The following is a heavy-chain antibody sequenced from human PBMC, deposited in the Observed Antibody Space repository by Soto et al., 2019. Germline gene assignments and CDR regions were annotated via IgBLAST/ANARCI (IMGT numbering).Heavy chain of an antibody. Sequence: EVQVVESGGDLVKPGGSLRLSCASSGSTFSPYTMNWVRQAPGKGLEGVSSINGRGNYIYYAESVKGRFTISRDNAKNSLYLQMDRLRAEDTALYYCVREDGKVGTNAAFDYWGLGALVTGSS. V-gene: IGHV3-21*01. J-gene: IGHJ4*02. CDR1: GSTFSPYT. CDR3: VREDGKVGTNAAFDY. CDR2: INGRGNYI. D-gene: IGHD1-26*01.